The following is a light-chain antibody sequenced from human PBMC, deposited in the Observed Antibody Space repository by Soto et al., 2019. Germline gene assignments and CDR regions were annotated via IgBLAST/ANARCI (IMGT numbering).Light chain of an antibody. CDR2: EDN. J-gene: IGLJ1*01. Sequence: QSVLTQPPSVSAAPGQKVTISCSGTSSNTGNNYVSWYQHFPGTAPKLLIYEDNKRPSEIPDRFSGSKSGTSATLGITGLQTGDEADYYCGTWDNSLSIYVFATGTKVTVL. V-gene: IGLV1-51*02. CDR1: SSNTGNNY. CDR3: GTWDNSLSIYV.